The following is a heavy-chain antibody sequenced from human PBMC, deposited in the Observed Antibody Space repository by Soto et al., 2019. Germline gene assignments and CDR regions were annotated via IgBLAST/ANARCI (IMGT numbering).Heavy chain of an antibody. Sequence: QVLLVQSGAEVKKPGASVKVSCKASGYTFTSYGISWVRQAPGQGLEWMGWISAYNGNTNYAQKLQGRVTMTTDTSTNTDYMALRSLRSDDTAVYYCAGDPRGNWYAPWGQGTLVTVSS. CDR2: ISAYNGNT. V-gene: IGHV1-18*01. CDR3: AGDPRGNWYAP. CDR1: GYTFTSYG. J-gene: IGHJ5*02.